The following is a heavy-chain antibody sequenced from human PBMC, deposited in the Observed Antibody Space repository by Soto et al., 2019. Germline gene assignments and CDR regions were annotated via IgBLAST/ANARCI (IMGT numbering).Heavy chain of an antibody. Sequence: SETLSLTCTVSGGSISSYYWSWIRQPPGKGLEWIGYIYYSGSTNYNPSLKSRATISVDTSKNQFSLKLSSVTAADTAVYYCARLNYYDTCFDYWGQGTLVTVSS. V-gene: IGHV4-59*08. CDR1: GGSISSYY. CDR3: ARLNYYDTCFDY. D-gene: IGHD3-22*01. CDR2: IYYSGST. J-gene: IGHJ4*02.